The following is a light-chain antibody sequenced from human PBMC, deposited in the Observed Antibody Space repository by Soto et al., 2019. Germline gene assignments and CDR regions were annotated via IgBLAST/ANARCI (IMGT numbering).Light chain of an antibody. V-gene: IGKV3-15*01. J-gene: IGKJ1*01. CDR3: HQYNNWPSWT. Sequence: EIVLTQSPATLSVSPGDSATLSCRASQSVGPNLVWYQQRFGQSPRLLIYHVSTRATGVPARLSGSGSETKFTLTISSLQHEDFAIYYCHQYNNWPSWTFGQGTKVEIK. CDR1: QSVGPN. CDR2: HVS.